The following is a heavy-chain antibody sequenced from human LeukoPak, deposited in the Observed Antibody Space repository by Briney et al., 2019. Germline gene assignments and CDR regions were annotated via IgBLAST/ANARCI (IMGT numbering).Heavy chain of an antibody. D-gene: IGHD1-26*01. J-gene: IGHJ4*02. CDR2: INTSTGNP. CDR1: GYTFTSYA. V-gene: IGHV7-4-1*02. CDR3: ARATRRSGSYDRVIDY. Sequence: ASVKVSCKASGYTFTSYAMNWVRQAPGQGLEWMGWINTSTGNPTYAQGFTGRFVFSLDTSVSTAYLQISSLKAEDTAVYYCARATRRSGSYDRVIDYWGQGTLVTVSS.